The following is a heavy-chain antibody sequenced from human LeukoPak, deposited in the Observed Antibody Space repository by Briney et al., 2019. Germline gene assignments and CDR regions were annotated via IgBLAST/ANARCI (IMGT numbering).Heavy chain of an antibody. J-gene: IGHJ5*02. CDR2: ISYDGSNK. V-gene: IGHV3-30-3*01. CDR3: PKDLSRLEMATIKKQRVDH. Sequence: PGGSLRLSCAASGFTFSSYAMPWVRQAPGKGLEWVAVISYDGSNKYYADSVKGRFTISRDNSKNTLYLQMNSLRAEGTAAYYCPKDLSRLEMATIKKQRVDHWGQGTLVTVSS. CDR1: GFTFSSYA. D-gene: IGHD5-24*01.